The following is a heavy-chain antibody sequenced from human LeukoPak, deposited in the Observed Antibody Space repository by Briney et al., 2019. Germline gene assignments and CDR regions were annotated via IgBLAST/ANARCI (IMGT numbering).Heavy chain of an antibody. CDR3: AKVRYCSGVNCYPDDN. D-gene: IGHD2-15*01. V-gene: IGHV3-30*04. Sequence: GRSLRLSCAASGFTFSSYAMHWVRQAPGKGLEWVAVISSDGSNKYYADSMKGRFTISRDSSKNTLYLQMNSLRGEDTAVYYCAKVRYCSGVNCYPDDNWGQGTLVTVSS. CDR2: ISSDGSNK. J-gene: IGHJ4*02. CDR1: GFTFSSYA.